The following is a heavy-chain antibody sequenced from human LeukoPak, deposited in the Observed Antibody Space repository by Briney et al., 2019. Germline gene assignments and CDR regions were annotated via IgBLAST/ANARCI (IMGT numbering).Heavy chain of an antibody. J-gene: IGHJ4*02. CDR2: IGTAGDT. Sequence: GSLRLSCAASGFTFSSYDMHWVRQATGKGLEWVSAIGTAGDTYYPGSVKGRFTISRENAKNSLYLQMNSLRAGDTAVYYCAKDPEHIVVVTAFDYWGQGTLVTVSS. CDR3: AKDPEHIVVVTAFDY. CDR1: GFTFSSYD. V-gene: IGHV3-13*01. D-gene: IGHD2-21*02.